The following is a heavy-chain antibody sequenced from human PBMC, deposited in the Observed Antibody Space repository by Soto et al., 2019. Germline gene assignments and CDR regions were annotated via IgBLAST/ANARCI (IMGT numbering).Heavy chain of an antibody. CDR1: GFTFSSYA. CDR3: AKGESLGYSYSYTTRIVS. CDR2: ISGSGGST. V-gene: IGHV3-23*01. Sequence: GSLRLSCAASGFTFSSYAMSWVRQAPGKGLEWVSAISGSGGSTYYADSVKGRFTISRDNSKNTLYLQMNSLRAEDTAVYYCAKGESLGYSYSYTTRIVSWRQAPLVSVSS. J-gene: IGHJ4*02. D-gene: IGHD5-18*01.